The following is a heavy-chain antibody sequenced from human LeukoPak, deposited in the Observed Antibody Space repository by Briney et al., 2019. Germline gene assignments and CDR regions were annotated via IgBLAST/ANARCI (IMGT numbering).Heavy chain of an antibody. CDR1: GGSISSSSYY. J-gene: IGHJ4*02. V-gene: IGHV4-39*01. Sequence: SETLSLTCTVSGGSISSSSYYWGWIRQPPGKGLEWIGSIYYSGSTYYNPSLKSRVTISVDTSKNQFSLKLSSVTAADTAVYYCAGIAVAGRDFDYWGQGTLVTVSS. CDR2: IYYSGST. D-gene: IGHD6-19*01. CDR3: AGIAVAGRDFDY.